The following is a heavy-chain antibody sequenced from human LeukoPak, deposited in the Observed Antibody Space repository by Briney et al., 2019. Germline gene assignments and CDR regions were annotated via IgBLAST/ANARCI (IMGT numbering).Heavy chain of an antibody. J-gene: IGHJ4*02. V-gene: IGHV1-18*01. Sequence: GASVKVSCKASGYTFTSYGISWVRQAPGQGLKWMGWISAYNGNTNYAQKLQGRVTMTTDTSTSTAYMELRSLRSDDTAVYYCARAWIQLWAQVYYFDYWGQGTLVTVSS. D-gene: IGHD5-18*01. CDR3: ARAWIQLWAQVYYFDY. CDR1: GYTFTSYG. CDR2: ISAYNGNT.